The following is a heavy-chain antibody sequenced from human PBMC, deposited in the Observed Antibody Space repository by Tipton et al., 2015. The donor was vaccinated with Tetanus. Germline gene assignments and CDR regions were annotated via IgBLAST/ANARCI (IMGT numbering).Heavy chain of an antibody. J-gene: IGHJ4*02. CDR3: ARMQSGSYFDL. CDR1: GFTLSDYY. V-gene: IGHV3-11*04. D-gene: IGHD1-26*01. Sequence: SLRLSCAASGFTLSDYYMSWIRQAPGKGLEWLSYISSSGATINYADSVKGRFTLSRDTAKNSLYLQVDSLRAEDTAVYYCARMQSGSYFDLRGPGILVTVSS. CDR2: ISSSGATI.